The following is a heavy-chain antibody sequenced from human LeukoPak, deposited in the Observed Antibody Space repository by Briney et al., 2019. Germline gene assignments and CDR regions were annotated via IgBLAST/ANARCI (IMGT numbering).Heavy chain of an antibody. CDR3: ARHYGAVYYYYGMDV. D-gene: IGHD4/OR15-4a*01. V-gene: IGHV2-5*02. J-gene: IGHJ6*02. CDR1: GFSLSTSEVG. Sequence: SGPTLVKPTQTLTLTCTFSGFSLSTSEVGVGWIRQFPGKALEWLALIYWDDDKRYSPSLKSRLTVTKDTSKNQVVLTMTNMDPVDTATYYCARHYGAVYYYYGMDVWGQGTTVTVSS. CDR2: IYWDDDK.